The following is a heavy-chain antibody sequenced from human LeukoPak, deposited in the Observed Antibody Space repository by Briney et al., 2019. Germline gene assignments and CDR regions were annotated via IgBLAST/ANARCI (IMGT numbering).Heavy chain of an antibody. J-gene: IGHJ5*02. CDR3: ARQRRMVINAFDP. CDR2: VSSSGDTI. CDR1: GFTFSSYE. D-gene: IGHD2-21*01. V-gene: IGHV3-48*03. Sequence: GGSLRLSCEASGFTFSSYEMNWVRQAPGKGLEWVSYVSSSGDTIYYADSVKGRFTISRDNAKNSLYLQMNSLRAEDTATYYCARQRRMVINAFDPWGQGTLVTVSS.